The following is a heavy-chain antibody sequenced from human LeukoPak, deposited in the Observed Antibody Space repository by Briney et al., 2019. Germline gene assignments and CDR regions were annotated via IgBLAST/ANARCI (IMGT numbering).Heavy chain of an antibody. CDR2: ITLDGRDD. Sequence: SGRSLRLSCVGSGFPFSKHAIHWVRQAPVKGLEWVAVITLDGRDDNYADSVKGRFTIYRDNSKNTVYLQINRLTTEDSAVYYCAKDHQLKPRGQGTLVTVSS. D-gene: IGHD1-1*01. CDR3: AKDHQLKP. V-gene: IGHV3-30-3*02. J-gene: IGHJ5*02. CDR1: GFPFSKHA.